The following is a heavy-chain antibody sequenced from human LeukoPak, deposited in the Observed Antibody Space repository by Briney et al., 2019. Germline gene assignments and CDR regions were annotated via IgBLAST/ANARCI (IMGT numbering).Heavy chain of an antibody. D-gene: IGHD2-21*01. CDR2: ISAYNGNT. J-gene: IGHJ5*02. CDR3: ARVVVIATGRIWFDP. CDR1: GYTFTSYG. V-gene: IGHV1-18*01. Sequence: ASVKVSCKASGYTFTSYGISWVRQAPGQGLEWMGWISAYNGNTNYAQKLQGRFTMTKNTSISTAYMELRSLRSEDTAIYYCARVVVIATGRIWFDPWGQGTLVTVSS.